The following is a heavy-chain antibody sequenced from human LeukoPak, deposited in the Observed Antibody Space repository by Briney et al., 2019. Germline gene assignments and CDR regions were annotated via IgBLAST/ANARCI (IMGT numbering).Heavy chain of an antibody. V-gene: IGHV4-4*02. D-gene: IGHD3-16*01. CDR3: ARSPPPGATAYGVVDY. CDR2: IHHSGNT. Sequence: SGTLSLTCAVSGGSISSSNWWSWVRQPPGKGLEWIGGIHHSGNTYYNPSLKSRVTISVDTSKNQFSLKLSSVTAADTAVYYCARSPPPGATAYGVVDYWGQGTLVTVSS. J-gene: IGHJ4*02. CDR1: GGSISSSNW.